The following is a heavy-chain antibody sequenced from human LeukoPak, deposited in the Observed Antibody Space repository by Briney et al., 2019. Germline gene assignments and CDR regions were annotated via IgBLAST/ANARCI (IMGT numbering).Heavy chain of an antibody. J-gene: IGHJ4*02. CDR1: GGSFSGYY. V-gene: IGHV4-34*01. D-gene: IGHD5-18*01. CDR2: INHSGST. Sequence: SETLSLTCAVYGGSFSGYYWSWLRQPPGKGLEWIGEINHSGSTNYNPSLKRRVTISVDTSKNQFSLKLSSVTAADTAVYYCARGEAGYSYGHGDYWGQGTLVTVSS. CDR3: ARGEAGYSYGHGDY.